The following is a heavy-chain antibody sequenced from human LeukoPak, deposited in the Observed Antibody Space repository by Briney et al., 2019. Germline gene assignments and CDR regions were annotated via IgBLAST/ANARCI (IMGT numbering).Heavy chain of an antibody. J-gene: IGHJ3*02. D-gene: IGHD3-10*01. Sequence: SETLSLTCTVSGGSISSYYWSWIRQPPGKGLEWIGYIYYSGSTNYNPSLKSRVTISVDTSKNQFSLKLSSVTAADTAVYYCARVDYYGSGSYPDAFDIWGQGTMVTVSS. CDR3: ARVDYYGSGSYPDAFDI. CDR1: GGSISSYY. CDR2: IYYSGST. V-gene: IGHV4-59*01.